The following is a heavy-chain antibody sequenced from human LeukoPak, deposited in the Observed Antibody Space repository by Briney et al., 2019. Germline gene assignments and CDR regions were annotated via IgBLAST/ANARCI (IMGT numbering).Heavy chain of an antibody. CDR3: AGDQYDSSGYYYGFRWFDP. V-gene: IGHV3-21*01. CDR1: GFTFSSYS. Sequence: PGGSLRLSCAASGFTFSSYSMTWVRQAPGKGLEWASSISSSSSYIYYADSVKGRFTISRDNAKNSLYLQMNSLRAEDTAVYYCAGDQYDSSGYYYGFRWFDPWGQGTLVTVSS. J-gene: IGHJ5*02. D-gene: IGHD3-22*01. CDR2: ISSSSSYI.